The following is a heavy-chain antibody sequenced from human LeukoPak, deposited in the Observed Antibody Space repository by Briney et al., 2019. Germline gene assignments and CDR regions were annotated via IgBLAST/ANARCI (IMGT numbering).Heavy chain of an antibody. D-gene: IGHD3-22*01. CDR2: ISYDGSNK. J-gene: IGHJ4*02. CDR1: GFTFSSDG. Sequence: GGSLRLSCAASGFTFSSDGMHWVRQAPGKGLEWVAVISYDGSNKYYADSVKGRFTISRDNSKNTLYLQMNSLGAEDTAVYYCAKAHDSSGYSSDYWGQGTLVTVSS. CDR3: AKAHDSSGYSSDY. V-gene: IGHV3-30*18.